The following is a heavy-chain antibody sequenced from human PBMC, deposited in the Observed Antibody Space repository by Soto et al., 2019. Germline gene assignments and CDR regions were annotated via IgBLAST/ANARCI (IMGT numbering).Heavy chain of an antibody. CDR3: ARDRSPFLPRAAAGPDYFDY. Sequence: ASVKVSCKGFGYTFTSYGITWVRQAPGQGLEWMGWISAYNGNTDYAQKVQGRVTMTTDTPTSKAYMELRSLRSDDTAVYYCARDRSPFLPRAAAGPDYFDYWGQGTLVTVSS. CDR2: ISAYNGNT. V-gene: IGHV1-18*01. D-gene: IGHD6-13*01. CDR1: GYTFTSYG. J-gene: IGHJ4*02.